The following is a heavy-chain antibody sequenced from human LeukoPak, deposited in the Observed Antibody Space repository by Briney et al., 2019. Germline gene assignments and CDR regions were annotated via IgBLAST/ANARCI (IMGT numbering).Heavy chain of an antibody. D-gene: IGHD3-16*01. Sequence: SETLSLTCSVSGGSISSYYWSWIRQPPGKGLEWIGYMYYSGSANYNPSLKSRVTMSVDTSKNHFSLNLTSVTAADTAVYYCARQSLRRPSFDYWGQGTLVTVSS. CDR1: GGSISSYY. CDR3: ARQSLRRPSFDY. CDR2: MYYSGSA. V-gene: IGHV4-59*01. J-gene: IGHJ4*02.